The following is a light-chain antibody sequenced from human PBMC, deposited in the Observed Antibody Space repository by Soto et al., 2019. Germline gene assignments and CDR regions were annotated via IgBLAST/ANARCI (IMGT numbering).Light chain of an antibody. Sequence: DIQMTRSPSSLSASLGDRVTITCRASQSISTYLNWYHQKPGTAPRLLISRASSVKSGVPPRFSGSGSGRDFTLTISSLQPEDFATYYCQQSYSTPLTFGGGTKVDIK. J-gene: IGKJ4*01. V-gene: IGKV1-39*01. CDR3: QQSYSTPLT. CDR1: QSISTY. CDR2: RAS.